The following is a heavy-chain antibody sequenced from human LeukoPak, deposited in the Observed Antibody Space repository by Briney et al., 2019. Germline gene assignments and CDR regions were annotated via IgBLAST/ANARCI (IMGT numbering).Heavy chain of an antibody. CDR2: LSSDGSNE. CDR3: ARASEYCRGISCPTGN. Sequence: PGGSLRLSCATSGFTFSNYAMNWVRQAPGKGLEWAAVLSSDGSNEYYADSVKGRFTISRDNSKNTLCLQMSSLGVEDTAVYYCARASEYCRGISCPTGNWGQGTLVTVSS. D-gene: IGHD2-2*01. J-gene: IGHJ4*02. CDR1: GFTFSNYA. V-gene: IGHV3-30-3*01.